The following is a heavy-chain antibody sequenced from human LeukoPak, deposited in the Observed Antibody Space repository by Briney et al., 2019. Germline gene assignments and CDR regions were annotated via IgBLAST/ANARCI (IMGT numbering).Heavy chain of an antibody. CDR2: INHSGST. V-gene: IGHV4-34*01. CDR1: GGSFSGYY. Sequence: SETLSLTCAVYGGSFSGYYWCWIRQPPGKGLEWIGEINHSGSTNYNPSLKSRVTISVDTSKNQFSLKLSSVTAADTAVYYCARLLGIAAAGLDYWGQGTLVTVSS. D-gene: IGHD6-13*01. J-gene: IGHJ4*02. CDR3: ARLLGIAAAGLDY.